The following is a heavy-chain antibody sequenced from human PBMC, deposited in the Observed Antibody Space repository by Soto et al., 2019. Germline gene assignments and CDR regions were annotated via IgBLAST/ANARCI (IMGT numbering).Heavy chain of an antibody. J-gene: IGHJ4*01. Sequence: EVQLEESGGGLVQPGGSLRLSCAASGFTFGSYWMSWVRQAPGKGLEWLATIKWDASEKKYVDSVKGRFTMSRDNAKNYMYLKMDSLRAEDTAVYYCARESGYGSGTSVTHYIDYWGHGTLVNVSS. CDR2: IKWDASEK. D-gene: IGHD3-10*01. CDR1: GFTFGSYW. V-gene: IGHV3-7*01. CDR3: ARESGYGSGTSVTHYIDY.